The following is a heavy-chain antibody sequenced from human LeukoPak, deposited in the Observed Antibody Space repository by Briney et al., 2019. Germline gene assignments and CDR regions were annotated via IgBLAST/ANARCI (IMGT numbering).Heavy chain of an antibody. CDR3: ARHVGIWFGEFSYY. CDR1: GGSISSSSYY. D-gene: IGHD3-10*01. V-gene: IGHV4-39*01. Sequence: PSETLSLTCTVSGGSISSSSYYWGWIRQPPGKGLEWIGSIYYSGRTYYNPSLKSRVTISVDTSKNQFSLKLSSVTAADTAVYYCARHVGIWFGEFSYYWGQGTLVTVSS. J-gene: IGHJ4*02. CDR2: IYYSGRT.